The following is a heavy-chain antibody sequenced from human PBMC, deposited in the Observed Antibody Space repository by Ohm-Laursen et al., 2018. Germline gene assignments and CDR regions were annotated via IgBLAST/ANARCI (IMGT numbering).Heavy chain of an antibody. CDR3: ARGTGQGDFEY. Sequence: SQTLSLTCTVSAGSIRSGSYYWGWIRQHPGKGLEWIGYIYYSGSTYYNPSLKSRVVISLATSRNQFSLKVSSVTAADTAVYYCARGTGQGDFEYWGPGTLVTVSS. J-gene: IGHJ4*02. V-gene: IGHV4-31*03. CDR1: AGSIRSGSYY. CDR2: IYYSGST. D-gene: IGHD3/OR15-3a*01.